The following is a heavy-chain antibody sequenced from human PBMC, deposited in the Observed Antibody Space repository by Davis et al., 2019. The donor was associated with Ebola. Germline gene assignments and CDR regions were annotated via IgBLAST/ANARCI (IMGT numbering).Heavy chain of an antibody. CDR1: EFTFSGYA. D-gene: IGHD5-18*01. CDR3: AKYGVRGIQLYFDY. V-gene: IGHV3-23*01. CDR2: ISGSGGST. Sequence: GGSLRLSCAASEFTFSGYAMSWVRQAPGKGLEWVSAISGSGGSTYYAGSVKGRFTISRDNSRNTLYLQMNSLRAEDTAVYYCAKYGVRGIQLYFDYWGQGTLVTVSS. J-gene: IGHJ4*02.